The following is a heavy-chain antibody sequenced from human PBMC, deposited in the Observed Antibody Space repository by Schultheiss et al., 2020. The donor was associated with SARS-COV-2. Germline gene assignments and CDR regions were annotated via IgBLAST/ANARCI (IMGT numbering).Heavy chain of an antibody. CDR2: INWNGGST. D-gene: IGHD2-2*01. J-gene: IGHJ6*03. CDR3: ARAQFCSSTSCQRYYYYYMDV. V-gene: IGHV3-20*04. Sequence: GGSLRLSCAASGFTFSSYSMSWVRQAPGKGLEWVSGINWNGGSTGYADSVKGRFTISRDNAKNSLYLQTNSLRAEDTALYYCARAQFCSSTSCQRYYYYYMDVWGKGTTVTVSS. CDR1: GFTFSSYS.